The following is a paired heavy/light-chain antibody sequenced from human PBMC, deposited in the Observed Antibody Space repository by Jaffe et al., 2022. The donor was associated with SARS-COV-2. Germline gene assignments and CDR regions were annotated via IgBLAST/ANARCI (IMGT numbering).Light chain of an antibody. V-gene: IGKV1-5*03. Sequence: DIQMTQSPSTLSASVGDRVTITCRASQSISAWLAWYQQKPGEAPKLLIYKASSLESGVPSRFSGSGSGTEFTLTISSLQPDDLATYYCQHYSGDSRTFGQGTRVEIK. CDR2: KAS. CDR1: QSISAW. J-gene: IGKJ1*01. CDR3: QHYSGDSRT.
Heavy chain of an antibody. D-gene: IGHD1-26*01. CDR1: GFTFSNAW. J-gene: IGHJ5*02. CDR2: MRSTVDGGTT. CDR3: TTDWEGHRGSQGAS. Sequence: EVQLVESGGGLVEPGGSLRLSCTASGFTFSNAWMGWVRQAPGKGLEWVGRMRSTVDGGTTDYAAPVKGRFTISRDDSKNTVFLQMNSLKTEDTAVYFCTTDWEGHRGSQGASWGQGTQVTVSS. V-gene: IGHV3-15*01.